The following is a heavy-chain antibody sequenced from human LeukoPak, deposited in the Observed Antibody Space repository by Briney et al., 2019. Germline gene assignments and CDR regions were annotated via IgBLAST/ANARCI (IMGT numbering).Heavy chain of an antibody. V-gene: IGHV3-11*03. D-gene: IGHD3-22*01. CDR3: AKRINYYDGTYSHCFDY. CDR2: IPYSSSFT. Sequence: GGSLRLSCAASGFTFSDYHMSWIRQAPGKGLEWVSFIPYSSSFTTYTDSVMGRFTISRDNAKNSLYLQMNSLRAEDTAVYYCAKRINYYDGTYSHCFDYWGQGTLVTVSS. J-gene: IGHJ4*02. CDR1: GFTFSDYH.